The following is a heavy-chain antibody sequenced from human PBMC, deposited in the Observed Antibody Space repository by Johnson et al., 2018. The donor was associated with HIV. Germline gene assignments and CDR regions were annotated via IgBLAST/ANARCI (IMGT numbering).Heavy chain of an antibody. V-gene: IGHV3-30*02. CDR3: ARSKLQFLAPDAFDI. D-gene: IGHD5-24*01. CDR2: IRHDGNNK. J-gene: IGHJ3*02. Sequence: QVQLVESGGGVAQPGRSLRLSCAASGFTFSFYAMHWVRQAPGKGLEWVAFIRHDGNNKYYADSVKGRFTVSRDTSKNTLYLQMNSLRREDTAVYYCARSKLQFLAPDAFDIWGQGTTVTVSS. CDR1: GFTFSFYA.